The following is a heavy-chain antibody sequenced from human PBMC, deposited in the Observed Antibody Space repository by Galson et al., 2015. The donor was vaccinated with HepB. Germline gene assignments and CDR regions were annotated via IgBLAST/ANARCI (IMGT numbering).Heavy chain of an antibody. V-gene: IGHV3-21*03. CDR3: ARVPRWGLWFGELDY. Sequence: SLRLSCAASGFTFSSYSMNWVRQAPGKGLEWVSSISSSSSYIYYADSVKGRFTISRDNAKNSLYLQMNSLRAEDTAVYYCARVPRWGLWFGELDYWGQGTLVTVSS. J-gene: IGHJ4*02. D-gene: IGHD3-10*01. CDR1: GFTFSSYS. CDR2: ISSSSSYI.